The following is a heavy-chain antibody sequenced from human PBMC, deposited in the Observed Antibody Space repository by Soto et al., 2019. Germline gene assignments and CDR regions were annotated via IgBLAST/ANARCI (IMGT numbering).Heavy chain of an antibody. Sequence: PGGSLRLSCAASGFTFSSYGMHWVRQAPGKGLEWVAVISYDGSNKYYADSVKGRFTISRDNSKNTLYLQMNSLRAEDTAVYYCAKDQTSAAGTINWGQGTLVTVSS. D-gene: IGHD6-13*01. CDR1: GFTFSSYG. V-gene: IGHV3-30*18. J-gene: IGHJ4*02. CDR2: ISYDGSNK. CDR3: AKDQTSAAGTIN.